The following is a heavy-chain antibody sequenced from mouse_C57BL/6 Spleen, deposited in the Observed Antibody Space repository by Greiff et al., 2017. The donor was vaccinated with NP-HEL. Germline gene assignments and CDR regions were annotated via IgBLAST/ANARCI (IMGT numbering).Heavy chain of an antibody. CDR3: TRDRGNYGYAWFAY. D-gene: IGHD2-2*01. V-gene: IGHV5-9-1*02. CDR2: ISSGGDYI. CDR1: GFTFSSYA. Sequence: EVKVVESGEGLVKPGGSLKLSCAASGFTFSSYAMSWVRQTPEKRLEWVAYISSGGDYIYYADTVKGRFTISRDNARNTLYLQMSSLKSEDTAMYYCTRDRGNYGYAWFAYWGQGTLVTVSA. J-gene: IGHJ3*01.